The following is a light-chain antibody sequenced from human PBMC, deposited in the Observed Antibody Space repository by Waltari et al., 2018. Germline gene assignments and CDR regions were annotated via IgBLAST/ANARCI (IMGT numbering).Light chain of an antibody. Sequence: QLLLTQSPSASASLGASVKLTCTLSSGHSNYAIAWPQQQPDKGPRYLLKVNSDGSQIKGDGIPDRFSGSSSGAERYLTISSLQSEDEADYYCQTGGFGIWVFGGGTKLTVL. CDR1: SGHSNYA. CDR3: QTGGFGIWV. J-gene: IGLJ3*02. CDR2: VNSDGSQ. V-gene: IGLV4-69*01.